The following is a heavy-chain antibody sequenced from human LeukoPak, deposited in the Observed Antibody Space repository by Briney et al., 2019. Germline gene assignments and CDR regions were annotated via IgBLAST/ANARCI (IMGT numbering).Heavy chain of an antibody. Sequence: ASVKVSCKASGYTFTSYGISWVRQAPGQGVEWMGWISAYNGNTNYAQKLPGRVTMTTDTSTSTAYMEMRSLRSDDTAVYYCARGRGYSYGLYYFDYWGQGTLVTVSS. CDR3: ARGRGYSYGLYYFDY. D-gene: IGHD5-18*01. V-gene: IGHV1-18*01. CDR2: ISAYNGNT. CDR1: GYTFTSYG. J-gene: IGHJ4*02.